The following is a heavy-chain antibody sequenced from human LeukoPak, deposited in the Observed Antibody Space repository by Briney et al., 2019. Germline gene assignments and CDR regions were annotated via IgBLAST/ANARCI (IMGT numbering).Heavy chain of an antibody. CDR1: GDTFCSYG. J-gene: IGHJ4*02. V-gene: IGHV1-69*10. CDR2: IIPILATA. Sequence: SVKVSCKSSGDTFCSYGLSWVREAPGQGLEWMGGIIPILATANYAQKFQGRVTITTDKSTSTAYMELSSLRSEDTAVYYCARDPEGSSWFDYWGQGTLVTVSS. CDR3: ARDPEGSSWFDY. D-gene: IGHD6-13*01.